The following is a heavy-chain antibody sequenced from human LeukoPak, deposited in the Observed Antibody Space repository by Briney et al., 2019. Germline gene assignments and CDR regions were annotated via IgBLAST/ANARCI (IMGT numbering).Heavy chain of an antibody. D-gene: IGHD6-13*01. CDR3: ARDLESRGQQLVYYFDY. J-gene: IGHJ4*02. Sequence: SETLSLTCTVSGGSISSSSYYWGWIRQPPGKGLEWIGSIYYSGSTYYNPSLKSRVTISVDTSKNQFSLKLSSVTAADTAVYYCARDLESRGQQLVYYFDYWGQGTLVTVSS. CDR1: GGSISSSSYY. CDR2: IYYSGST. V-gene: IGHV4-39*07.